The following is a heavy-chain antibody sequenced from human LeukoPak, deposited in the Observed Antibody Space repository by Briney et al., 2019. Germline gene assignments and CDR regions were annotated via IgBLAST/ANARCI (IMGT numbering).Heavy chain of an antibody. D-gene: IGHD6-13*01. CDR2: IYYSGST. CDR1: GGSISSYY. CDR3: ARGIAAAGPNFDY. J-gene: IGHJ4*02. V-gene: IGHV4-59*01. Sequence: SETLSLTCTVSGGSISSYYWSWVRQPPGKGLEWIGYIYYSGSTNYNPSLKSRVTISVDTSKNQFSLKLSSVTAADTAVYYCARGIAAAGPNFDYWGQGTLVTVSS.